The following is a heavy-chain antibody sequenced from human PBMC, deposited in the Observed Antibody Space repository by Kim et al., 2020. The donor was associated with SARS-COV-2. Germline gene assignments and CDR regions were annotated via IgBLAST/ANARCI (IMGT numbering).Heavy chain of an antibody. Sequence: SETLSLTCTVSGGSISSYYLSWIRQPPGKGLEWVGYIYNSGSTNYNPSLKSRVTISVDTSKNQFSLKLSSVTAADTAVYYCARSYYDFWSGFPFWFDPWG. J-gene: IGHJ5*02. D-gene: IGHD3-3*01. V-gene: IGHV4-59*13. CDR3: ARSYYDFWSGFPFWFDP. CDR2: IYNSGST. CDR1: GGSISSYY.